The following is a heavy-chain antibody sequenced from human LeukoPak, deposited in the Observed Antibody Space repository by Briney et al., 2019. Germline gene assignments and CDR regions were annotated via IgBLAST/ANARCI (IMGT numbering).Heavy chain of an antibody. CDR1: GFSISSAYH. Sequence: PSETLSLTCSVSGFSISSAYHWGWIRQPPGGRLEWIGSISHTGVTYYNPSFKSRLTISLDTPKDQFSLQLTSVTAADTAMYYCARDDTGFEYWGQGIVVTVSS. V-gene: IGHV4-38-2*02. CDR3: ARDDTGFEY. D-gene: IGHD1-1*01. J-gene: IGHJ4*02. CDR2: ISHTGVT.